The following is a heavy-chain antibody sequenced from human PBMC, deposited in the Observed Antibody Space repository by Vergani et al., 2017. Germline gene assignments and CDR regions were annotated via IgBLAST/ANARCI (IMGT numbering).Heavy chain of an antibody. J-gene: IGHJ1*01. Sequence: QVHLVESGGGVVQPGRSLRLSCVVSGFTSSYYGMPWVCQAPGKGLEWVAVISYDGTQKYYADSVKGRFTISRDNSKSTLYLQMNSLRTEDTAVYYCATKSCGTPGCQIGYFREWGQGTLVTVSS. V-gene: IGHV3-30*03. CDR2: ISYDGTQK. D-gene: IGHD1-1*01. CDR1: GFTSSYYG. CDR3: ATKSCGTPGCQIGYFRE.